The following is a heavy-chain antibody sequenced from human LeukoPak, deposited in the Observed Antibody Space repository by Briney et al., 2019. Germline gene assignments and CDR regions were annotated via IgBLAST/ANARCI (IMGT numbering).Heavy chain of an antibody. D-gene: IGHD3-3*01. V-gene: IGHV1-18*01. CDR3: ARDPTIFGVAGTNWFDP. Sequence: ASVKVSCKASGYTFTSYGISWVRQAPGQGLEWMGWISGYNGNTNYAQKFQGRVTMTKDTSTSTAYMELRSLRSDDTAVYYCARDPTIFGVAGTNWFDPWGQGTLVTVSS. CDR2: ISGYNGNT. J-gene: IGHJ5*02. CDR1: GYTFTSYG.